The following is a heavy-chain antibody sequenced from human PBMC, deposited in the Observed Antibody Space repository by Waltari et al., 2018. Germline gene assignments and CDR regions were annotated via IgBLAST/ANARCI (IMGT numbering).Heavy chain of an antibody. D-gene: IGHD3-3*01. CDR2: IRHPGST. J-gene: IGHJ5*02. V-gene: IGHV4-34*01. CDR3: TRGGNYDFWSHRPFVDP. Sequence: QVQLQQWGAGLLGPSETLSLTCAVYGASFSDYYCGWVRQPPGKGLEWIGQIRHPGSTNYNPSLKSRVTISIDTPRSQFSLRLSSVTAADTALYFCTRGGNYDFWSHRPFVDPWGQGTLVTVSS. CDR1: GASFSDYY.